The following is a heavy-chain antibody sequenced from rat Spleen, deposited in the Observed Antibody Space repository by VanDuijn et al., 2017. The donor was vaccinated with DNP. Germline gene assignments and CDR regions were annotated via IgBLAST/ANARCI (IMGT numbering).Heavy chain of an antibody. CDR3: ARHEDYGSLDY. CDR2: ISYEGSST. V-gene: IGHV5-22*01. Sequence: EVQLVESGGGLVQPGRSLQLSCTASGFTFSDYYMAWVRQVPKKGLEWVASISYEGSSTYYGDSVKGRFTISRDNAKRTLFLQINSLRSEDTATYYCARHEDYGSLDYWGQGVMVTVSS. D-gene: IGHD1-11*01. J-gene: IGHJ2*01. CDR1: GFTFSDYY.